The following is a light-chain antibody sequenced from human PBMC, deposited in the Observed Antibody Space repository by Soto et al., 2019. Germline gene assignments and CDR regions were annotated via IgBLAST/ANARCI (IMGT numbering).Light chain of an antibody. J-gene: IGKJ3*01. CDR3: QQYGGSPLFT. V-gene: IGKV3-20*01. CDR2: GAS. CDR1: QGVTPTY. Sequence: EIVLTQSPGTLSLSAGERATLSCRASQGVTPTYLAWYQHKPGQAPRLLIYGASNRATGIPDRFSGSGSGTDFTLTISRLEPEDFAVYSCQQYGGSPLFTFGPGTRVDFK.